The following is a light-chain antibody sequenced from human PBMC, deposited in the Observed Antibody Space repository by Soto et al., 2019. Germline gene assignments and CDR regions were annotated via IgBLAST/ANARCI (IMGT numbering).Light chain of an antibody. Sequence: SPLTQQDSVSGAPGQTISNSCMGTDRDIGDNNSVSWFQQHTGNVTRPRTFGLSTRPSGLSKWFSGSKSGNTASLTISTLQAEDEAISYSSSYTGSSTYDFGPGTTVTVL. CDR2: GLS. CDR1: DRDIGDNNS. CDR3: SSYTGSSTYD. J-gene: IGLJ1*01. V-gene: IGLV2-14*01.